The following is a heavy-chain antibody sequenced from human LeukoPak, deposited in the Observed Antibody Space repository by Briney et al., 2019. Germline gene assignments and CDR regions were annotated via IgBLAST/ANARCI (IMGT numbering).Heavy chain of an antibody. J-gene: IGHJ3*02. D-gene: IGHD5-12*01. Sequence: GGSLRLSCAASGVSVSLNYISWGRQAPGKGLESVSVIYTDGRTFHADSVRGRFTMSRDNSKNTLDLQMNSLRADDTAVHFGARDRHRYRGSNGDGDAFEIWGQGTKVTVSS. CDR3: ARDRHRYRGSNGDGDAFEI. V-gene: IGHV3-53*01. CDR2: IYTDGRT. CDR1: GVSVSLNY.